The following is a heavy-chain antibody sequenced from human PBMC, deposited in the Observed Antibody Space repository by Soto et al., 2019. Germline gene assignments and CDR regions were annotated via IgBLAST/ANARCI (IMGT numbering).Heavy chain of an antibody. CDR3: ARAQYYYDSSGYYYDWYFHL. V-gene: IGHV4-61*01. Sequence: QVQLQESGPGLVKPSETLSPTSMASVASVAVGVNTGTWSGHPQGRGRGGLGNYYTMGSTNYNPPLKSRVTISVDTSKNQFSLKLSSVTAADTAVYYCARAQYYYDSSGYYYDWYFHLWGRGTLVTVSS. CDR2: YYTMGST. D-gene: IGHD3-22*01. CDR1: VASVAVGVNT. J-gene: IGHJ2*01.